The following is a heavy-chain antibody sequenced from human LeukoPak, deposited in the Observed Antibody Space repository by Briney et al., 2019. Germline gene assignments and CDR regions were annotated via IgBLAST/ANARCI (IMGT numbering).Heavy chain of an antibody. CDR3: ARLRTTGTETEKYYNGLDV. CDR1: GFTFSSYW. J-gene: IGHJ6*02. D-gene: IGHD1-1*01. CDR2: LKQEGSEK. Sequence: GGSLRLSCAASGFTFSSYWMTWVRRAPGTGLEWVANLKQEGSEKYYVDSVKGRFTISRDNAQKSLYLQMNSLRAEDTAVYYCARLRTTGTETEKYYNGLDVWGQGTAVTVSS. V-gene: IGHV3-7*05.